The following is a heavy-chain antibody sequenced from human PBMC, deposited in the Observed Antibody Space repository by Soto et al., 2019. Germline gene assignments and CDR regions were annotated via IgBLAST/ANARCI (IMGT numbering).Heavy chain of an antibody. Sequence: PSETLSLTCTVSGGSISSYYWSWIRQPPGKGLEWIGYIYYSGSTNYNPSLKSRVTISVDTSKNQFSLKLSSVTAADTAVYYCARVEAARDYYYYYGMDVWGQGTTVTVSS. CDR1: GGSISSYY. J-gene: IGHJ6*02. V-gene: IGHV4-59*01. D-gene: IGHD6-6*01. CDR3: ARVEAARDYYYYYGMDV. CDR2: IYYSGST.